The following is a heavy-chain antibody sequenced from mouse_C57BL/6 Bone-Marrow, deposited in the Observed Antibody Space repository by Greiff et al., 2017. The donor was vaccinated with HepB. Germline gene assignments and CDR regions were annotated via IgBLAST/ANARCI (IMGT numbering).Heavy chain of an antibody. J-gene: IGHJ4*01. D-gene: IGHD3-2*02. Sequence: QVQLQQPGAELVRPGTSVKLSCKASGYTFTSYWMHWVKQTPGHGLEWIGVIDPSDSYTNYNQKFKGKATLTEDTSSSTAYMQLRSLTSEDSAVYYCGRKGLRLPMDYWGQGTTVTVSS. V-gene: IGHV1-59*01. CDR1: GYTFTSYW. CDR3: GRKGLRLPMDY. CDR2: IDPSDSYT.